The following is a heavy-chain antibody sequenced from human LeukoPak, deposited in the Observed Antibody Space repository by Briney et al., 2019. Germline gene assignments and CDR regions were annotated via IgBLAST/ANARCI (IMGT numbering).Heavy chain of an antibody. V-gene: IGHV1-69*05. Sequence: SVKVSCKASGGTFSSYAISWVRQAPGQGLEWMGGIIPIFGTANYAQKFQGRVTITTDESTSTAYMELSSLRSEDTAVYYCASLRRDGYNYGYYYGMDVWGQGTTVTVSS. J-gene: IGHJ6*02. CDR1: GGTFSSYA. CDR2: IIPIFGTA. D-gene: IGHD5-24*01. CDR3: ASLRRDGYNYGYYYGMDV.